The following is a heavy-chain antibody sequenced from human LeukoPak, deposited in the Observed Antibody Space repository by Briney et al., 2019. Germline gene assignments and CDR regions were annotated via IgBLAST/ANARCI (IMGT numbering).Heavy chain of an antibody. CDR2: INHSGST. CDR3: ARHNGHYDYVWGSYHPCNWFDP. V-gene: IGHV4-34*01. J-gene: IGHJ5*02. D-gene: IGHD3-16*02. CDR1: GGSFSGYY. Sequence: SETLSLTCAVYGGSFSGYYWSWIRQPPGKGLEWIGEINHSGSTNYNQSLKSRVTISVDTSKNQFSLKLSSVTAADTAVYYCARHNGHYDYVWGSYHPCNWFDPWGQGTLVTVSS.